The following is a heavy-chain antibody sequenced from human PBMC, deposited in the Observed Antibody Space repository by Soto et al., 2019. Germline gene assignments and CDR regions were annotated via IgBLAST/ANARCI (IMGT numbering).Heavy chain of an antibody. CDR2: ITSSSGT. CDR1: GFTFSTHS. V-gene: IGHV3-48*01. D-gene: IGHD2-2*01. Sequence: EVQLVESGGGLVQPGGSLRLSCAASGFTFSTHSMNWVRQAPGKGLEWFSYITSSSGTMYADSVKGRFTISRDNAKNSLYLQMNSLRAEDTAVYFWVGEVGFQLIYWGQGTLVTVSS. CDR3: VGEVGFQLIY. J-gene: IGHJ4*02.